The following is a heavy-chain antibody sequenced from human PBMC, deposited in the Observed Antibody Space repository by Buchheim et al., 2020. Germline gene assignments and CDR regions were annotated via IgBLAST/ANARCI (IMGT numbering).Heavy chain of an antibody. D-gene: IGHD3-10*01. CDR1: GYTFTSYD. Sequence: QVQLVQSGAEVKKPGASVKVSCKASGYTFTSYDINWVRQATGQGLEWMGWMNPNSSGTNYAQKFQGWVTMTRDTSISTAYMELSRLRSDDTAVYYCARAGDIGSGSYRFDYWGQGTL. CDR3: ARAGDIGSGSYRFDY. V-gene: IGHV1-2*04. J-gene: IGHJ4*02. CDR2: MNPNSSGT.